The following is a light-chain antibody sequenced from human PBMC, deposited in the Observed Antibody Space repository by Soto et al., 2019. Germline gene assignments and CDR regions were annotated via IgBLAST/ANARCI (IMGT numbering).Light chain of an antibody. J-gene: IGLJ2*01. CDR1: SSDVGNYDL. CDR3: SSYAGRGVGV. Sequence: QSVLTQPASVSGSPGQSITISCTGTSSDVGNYDLVSWYQQHPGEAPKLLIYEVTERPSGVSIRFSGSKSHYTASLTISGLPAEDEADYFCSSYAGRGVGVFGGGTKLTVL. CDR2: EVT. V-gene: IGLV2-23*02.